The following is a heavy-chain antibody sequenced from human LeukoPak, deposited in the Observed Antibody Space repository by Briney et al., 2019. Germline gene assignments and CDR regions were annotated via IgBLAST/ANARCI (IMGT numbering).Heavy chain of an antibody. CDR2: INPNSGGT. D-gene: IGHD6-19*01. CDR1: GYTFTGYY. CDR3: ARDAAVASPYYGMDV. J-gene: IGHJ6*02. V-gene: IGHV1-2*04. Sequence: ASVKVSCKASGYTFTGYYMHWVRQAPGQGLEWMGWINPNSGGTDYAQKFQGWVTMTRDTSISTAYMELSRLRSDDTAVYYCARDAAVASPYYGMDVWGQGTTVTVSS.